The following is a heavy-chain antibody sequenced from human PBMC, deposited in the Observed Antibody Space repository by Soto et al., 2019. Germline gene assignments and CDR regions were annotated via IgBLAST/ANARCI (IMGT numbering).Heavy chain of an antibody. CDR1: GYTFTSYG. J-gene: IGHJ6*02. CDR2: ISGYNGNT. V-gene: IGHV1-18*04. D-gene: IGHD3-10*01. CDR3: ARVGKYYYGSGSPYDYGMDV. Sequence: QVQLVQSGAEVKKPGASVKVSCKASGYTFTSYGVSWVRQAPGQGLEWMGWISGYNGNTNYAQKLQGRVTMTTDTYTCTAYMELRSLRPDDTAVYYCARVGKYYYGSGSPYDYGMDVWGQGITVTGSS.